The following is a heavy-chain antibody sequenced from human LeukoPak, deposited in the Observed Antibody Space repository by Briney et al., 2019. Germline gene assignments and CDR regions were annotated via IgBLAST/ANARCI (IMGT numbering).Heavy chain of an antibody. J-gene: IGHJ4*02. CDR1: GGTFSSYG. CDR2: ISAYNGNT. D-gene: IGHD3-9*01. Sequence: ASVKVSCKASGGTFSSYGISWVRQAPGQGLEWMGWISAYNGNTNYAQKLQGRVTMTTDTSTSTAYMELRSLRSDDTAVYYCARDQSAFYDILTGADYWGQGTLVTVSS. V-gene: IGHV1-18*01. CDR3: ARDQSAFYDILTGADY.